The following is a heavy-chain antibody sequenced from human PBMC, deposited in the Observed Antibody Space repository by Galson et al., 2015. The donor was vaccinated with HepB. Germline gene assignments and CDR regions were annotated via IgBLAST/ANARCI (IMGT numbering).Heavy chain of an antibody. J-gene: IGHJ5*02. CDR1: GYSFTSYW. Sequence: QSGAEVKKPGESLRISCKGSGYSFTSYWISWVRQMPGKGLEWMGRIDPSDSYTNYSPSFQGHVTISADKSISTAYLQWSSLKASDTAMYYCARLLGYCSSTSCYGDNWFDPWGQGTLVTVSS. V-gene: IGHV5-10-1*01. CDR3: ARLLGYCSSTSCYGDNWFDP. CDR2: IDPSDSYT. D-gene: IGHD2-2*01.